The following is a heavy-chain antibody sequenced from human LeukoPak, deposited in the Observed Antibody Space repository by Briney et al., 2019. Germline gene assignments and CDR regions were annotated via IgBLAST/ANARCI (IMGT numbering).Heavy chain of an antibody. CDR1: GFTFSSYA. J-gene: IGHJ4*02. D-gene: IGHD3-10*01. Sequence: GGSLRLSCAASGFTFSSYAMSWVRQAPGKGLEWVSAISGSGGSTYYADSVKGRFTISRDNSKNTLYLQMNSLRAEDTAVYYCAKDLISPRSAGSSEKLDYWGQGTLVIVSS. CDR2: ISGSGGST. CDR3: AKDLISPRSAGSSEKLDY. V-gene: IGHV3-23*01.